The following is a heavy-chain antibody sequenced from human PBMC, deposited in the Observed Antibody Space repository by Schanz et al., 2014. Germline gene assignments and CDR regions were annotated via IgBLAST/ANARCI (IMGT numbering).Heavy chain of an antibody. V-gene: IGHV3-23*01. CDR1: GFTFRGYA. D-gene: IGHD6-13*01. J-gene: IGHJ4*02. CDR3: AKSQGSSFDS. Sequence: EVQLLESGGGLVQPGGSLRLSCAASGFTFRGYAMSWVRQAPGRGLEWVSIISGSGGNTYYADAVRGRITMSRDNSKSTLYLQMSSLRAEDTAVYYCAKSQGSSFDSWGQGTLVTVSS. CDR2: ISGSGGNT.